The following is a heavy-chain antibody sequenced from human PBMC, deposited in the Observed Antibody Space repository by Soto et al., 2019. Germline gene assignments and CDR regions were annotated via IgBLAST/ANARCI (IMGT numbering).Heavy chain of an antibody. D-gene: IGHD4-17*01. Sequence: THPMSFTVASGLNIGCCWSWIRKASGKGLEWIGYVHYSGTTNYTPSLKSRVTLSVDLSKNRFSLRLRSVTTADTALYYCARPTAVPNTLLWRYCFDYWGQGTLVTVSS. CDR2: VHYSGTT. V-gene: IGHV4-59*01. J-gene: IGHJ4*02. CDR3: ARPTAVPNTLLWRYCFDY. CDR1: SGLNIGCC.